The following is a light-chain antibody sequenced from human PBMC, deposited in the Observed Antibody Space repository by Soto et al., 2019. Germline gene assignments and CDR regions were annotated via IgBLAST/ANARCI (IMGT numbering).Light chain of an antibody. CDR1: QSISSW. CDR2: DTS. J-gene: IGKJ1*01. Sequence: DIQMTQSPSTLSASVGDRVTITCRASQSISSWLAWYQQKPGKAPKLLIYDTSSLESGVPSRFSGSGSGTEFTLTFSSLQPDDFVIYYCQQYSSYWTFGQGTKV. V-gene: IGKV1-5*01. CDR3: QQYSSYWT.